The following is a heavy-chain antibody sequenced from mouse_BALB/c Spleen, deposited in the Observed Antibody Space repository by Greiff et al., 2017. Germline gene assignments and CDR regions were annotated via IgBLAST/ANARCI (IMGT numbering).Heavy chain of an antibody. CDR2: IDPENGNT. J-gene: IGHJ3*01. CDR3: AGGAWFAY. V-gene: IGHV14-1*02. Sequence: DVKLQESGAELVRPGALVKLSCKASGFNIKDYYMHWVKQRPEQGLEWIGWIDPENGNTIYDPKFQGKASITADTSSNTAYLQLSSLTSEDTAVYYCAGGAWFAYWGQGTLVTVSA. CDR1: GFNIKDYY.